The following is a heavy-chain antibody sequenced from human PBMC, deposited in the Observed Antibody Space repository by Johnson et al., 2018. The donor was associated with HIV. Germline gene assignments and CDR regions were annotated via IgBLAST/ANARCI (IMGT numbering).Heavy chain of an antibody. CDR3: ASSAPGLLPNDAFDI. D-gene: IGHD2-15*01. CDR1: GFTFSNYY. Sequence: QLVESGGGVVQPGGSLRLSCAASGFTFSNYYMNCVRQAPGNGLELVGQVNPNGDSPYLIDSGKDRFNTSRDNAKNTLYLQMNSLRAEDTAVYYCASSAPGLLPNDAFDIWGQGTMVTVSS. V-gene: IGHV3-25*04. CDR2: VNPNGDSP. J-gene: IGHJ3*02.